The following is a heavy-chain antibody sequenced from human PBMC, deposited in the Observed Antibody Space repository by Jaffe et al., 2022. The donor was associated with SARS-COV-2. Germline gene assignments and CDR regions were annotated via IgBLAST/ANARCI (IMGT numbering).Heavy chain of an antibody. CDR1: GGTFSSYA. CDR2: IIPIFGTA. D-gene: IGHD1-1*01. J-gene: IGHJ6*02. V-gene: IGHV1-69*01. CDR3: ARDPWNHPFYYYYYGMDV. Sequence: QVQLVQSGAEVKKPGSSVKVSCKASGGTFSSYAISWVRQAPGQGLEWMGGIIPIFGTANYAQKFQGRVTITADESTSTAYMELSSLRSEDTAVYYCARDPWNHPFYYYYYGMDVWGQGTTVTVSS.